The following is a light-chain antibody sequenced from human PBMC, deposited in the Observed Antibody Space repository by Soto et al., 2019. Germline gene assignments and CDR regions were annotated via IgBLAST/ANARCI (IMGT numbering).Light chain of an antibody. J-gene: IGLJ2*01. CDR1: SSDIGAYDL. Sequence: QSALTQPASVSGSPGQSITISCTGTSSDIGAYDLVSWYQQHPGKAPKFLIYGGNKRPSGVSNRFSGSKSGNTASLTIFGLQAEDEADYHCCSYAGGATSVCGGGPKLTVL. CDR2: GGN. V-gene: IGLV2-23*01. CDR3: CSYAGGATSV.